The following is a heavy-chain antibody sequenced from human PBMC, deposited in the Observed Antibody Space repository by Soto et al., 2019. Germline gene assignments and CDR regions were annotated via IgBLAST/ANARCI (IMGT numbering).Heavy chain of an antibody. D-gene: IGHD1-20*01. Sequence: EVQLVESGGGLVQPGGSLRLSCAASGFTFSSYWMHWVRQAPGKGLVWVSRINTDESSTTYADSVKGRFTISRDNAKNTLYLQMNSLIAEDTAVYYCARRGPVTGLAYWGQGTLVTVSS. CDR3: ARRGPVTGLAY. V-gene: IGHV3-74*01. J-gene: IGHJ4*02. CDR1: GFTFSSYW. CDR2: INTDESST.